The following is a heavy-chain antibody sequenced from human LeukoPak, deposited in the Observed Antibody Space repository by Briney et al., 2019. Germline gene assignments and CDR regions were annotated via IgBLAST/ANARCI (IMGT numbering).Heavy chain of an antibody. CDR3: ASQTYYYGSGSVGFFYP. V-gene: IGHV4-59*01. D-gene: IGHD3-10*01. CDR1: GGSISSYY. J-gene: IGHJ5*02. CDR2: IYYSGST. Sequence: PSETLSLTCTVSGGSISSYYWSWIRQPPGKGLEWIGYIYYSGSTNYNPSLKSRVTISVDTSKNQFSLKLSSVTAADTAVYYCASQTYYYGSGSVGFFYPWGQGTLVTVSS.